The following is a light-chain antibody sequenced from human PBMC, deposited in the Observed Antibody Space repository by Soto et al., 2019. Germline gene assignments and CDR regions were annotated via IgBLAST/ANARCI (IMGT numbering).Light chain of an antibody. Sequence: EILFAQSPATLSLSPGERATLSCRASQSVSSYLAWYQQKPGQATRLLIYDASNRATGIPARFSGSGSGTDFTLTISSLQSEDFAFYYCQQYKNWPAITFGQGTRLEIK. V-gene: IGKV3-11*01. J-gene: IGKJ5*01. CDR3: QQYKNWPAIT. CDR1: QSVSSY. CDR2: DAS.